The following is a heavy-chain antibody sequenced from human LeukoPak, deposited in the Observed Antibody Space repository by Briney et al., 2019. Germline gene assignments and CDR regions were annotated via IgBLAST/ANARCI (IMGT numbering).Heavy chain of an antibody. CDR3: ARGGRVGGGNSDFDY. J-gene: IGHJ4*02. Sequence: ASVKVSCKASGGTFSSYAISWVRQAPGQGLEWMGGIIPIFGTANYAQKFQGRVTITADESTSTAYMELSSLRSEDTAVYYCARGGRVGGGNSDFDYWGQGTLVIVSS. CDR2: IIPIFGTA. CDR1: GGTFSSYA. D-gene: IGHD4-23*01. V-gene: IGHV1-69*13.